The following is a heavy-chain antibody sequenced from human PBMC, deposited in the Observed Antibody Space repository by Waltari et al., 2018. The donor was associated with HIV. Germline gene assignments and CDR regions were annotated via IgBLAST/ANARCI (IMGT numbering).Heavy chain of an antibody. CDR2: IYYSGST. CDR1: GGSISSSSYY. D-gene: IGHD4-17*01. V-gene: IGHV4-39*07. CDR3: ARALRYIPHTPTFGY. J-gene: IGHJ4*02. Sequence: QLQLQESGPGLVKPSETLSLTCTVSGGSISSSSYYWGWIRQPPGKGLEWIGSIYYSGSTYYNPSLKSRVTISVDTSKNQFSLKLNSVTAADTAVYYCARALRYIPHTPTFGYWGQGTLVTVSS.